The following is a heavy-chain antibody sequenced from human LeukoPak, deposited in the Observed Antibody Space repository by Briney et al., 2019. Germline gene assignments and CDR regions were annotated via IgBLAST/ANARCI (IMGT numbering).Heavy chain of an antibody. Sequence: GGSLRLSCAASGFTFSNYAMHWVRQAPGKGLEWVSVIYSGGSTYYADSVKGRFTISRDNSKNTLYLQMNSLRAEDTAVYYCARLGTYGDYGFDYWGQGTLVTVSS. CDR1: GFTFSNYA. CDR3: ARLGTYGDYGFDY. V-gene: IGHV3-66*01. D-gene: IGHD4-17*01. CDR2: IYSGGST. J-gene: IGHJ4*02.